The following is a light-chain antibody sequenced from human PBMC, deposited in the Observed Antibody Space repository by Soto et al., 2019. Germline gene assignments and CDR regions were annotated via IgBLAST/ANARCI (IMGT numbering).Light chain of an antibody. J-gene: IGLJ2*01. CDR1: SSNIGSNY. CDR3: AAWDDSLSGVV. CDR2: KND. V-gene: IGLV1-47*01. Sequence: QSVLTQPPSASGTPGQRVTISCSGSSSNIGSNYVYWYQQLPGTAPKLLIYKNDQRPSGVPDRFSGSKSATSASLAISGLRYEDEADYYCAAWDDSLSGVVFGGGTKVTVL.